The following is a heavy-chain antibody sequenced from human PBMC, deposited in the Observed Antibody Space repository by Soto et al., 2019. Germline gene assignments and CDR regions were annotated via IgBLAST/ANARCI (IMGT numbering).Heavy chain of an antibody. CDR3: AREGTYSSSWTAHYYGMDV. D-gene: IGHD6-13*01. CDR1: GFSFISFD. V-gene: IGHV3-23*01. J-gene: IGHJ6*02. Sequence: PGGSLRLSCAASGFSFISFDMNWVRQAPGKGLEWVSGISDNGGSKYYADSVKGRFTISRDNSKNTLYLQMNSLRAEDTAVYYCAREGTYSSSWTAHYYGMDVWGQGTTVTVSS. CDR2: ISDNGGSK.